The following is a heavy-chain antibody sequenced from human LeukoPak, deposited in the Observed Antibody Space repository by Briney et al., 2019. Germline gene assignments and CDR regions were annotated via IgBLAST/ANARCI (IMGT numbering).Heavy chain of an antibody. V-gene: IGHV3-21*01. D-gene: IGHD6-6*01. CDR1: GFTFSSYS. Sequence: GGSLRLSCAASGFTFSSYSMNWVRQTPGKGLEWVSSISSSSSYIYYADSVQGRFTISRDNAKNSLYLQMNSLRAEDTAVYYCARDAAARPSWGQGTLVTVSS. CDR2: ISSSSSYI. J-gene: IGHJ5*02. CDR3: ARDAAARPS.